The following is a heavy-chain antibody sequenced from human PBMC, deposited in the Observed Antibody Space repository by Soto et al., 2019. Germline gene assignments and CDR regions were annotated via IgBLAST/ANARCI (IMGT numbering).Heavy chain of an antibody. Sequence: GGSLRLSCSASGFTFSSYAMHWVRQAPGKGLEYVPATSSNGGSTYYADSVKGRFTISRDNSKNTLYLQMSSLRAEDTAVYYCVKKTGYSYGPFDYWGQGTLVTVSS. CDR2: TSSNGGST. CDR1: GFTFSSYA. V-gene: IGHV3-64D*06. D-gene: IGHD5-18*01. J-gene: IGHJ4*02. CDR3: VKKTGYSYGPFDY.